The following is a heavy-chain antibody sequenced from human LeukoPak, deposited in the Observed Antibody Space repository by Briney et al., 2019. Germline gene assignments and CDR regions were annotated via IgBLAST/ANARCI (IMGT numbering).Heavy chain of an antibody. Sequence: GGSLRLSCAASGFSVSSNFMSWVRQAPGKGLEWVSVIYSGGTTYYADSVKGRFTISRDNSKNTLSLQMNNLRAEDTAVYYCARDGYGNNYMDVWGKGTAVTVSS. CDR1: GFSVSSNF. D-gene: IGHD1/OR15-1a*01. CDR3: ARDGYGNNYMDV. CDR2: IYSGGTT. V-gene: IGHV3-53*01. J-gene: IGHJ6*03.